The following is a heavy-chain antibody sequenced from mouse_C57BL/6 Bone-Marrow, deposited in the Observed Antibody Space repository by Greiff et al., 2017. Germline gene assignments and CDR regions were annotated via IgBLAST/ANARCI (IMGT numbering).Heavy chain of an antibody. Sequence: QVQLKQSGAELARPGASVKLSCKASGYTFTSYGISWVKQRTGQGLEWIGEIYPRSGNTYSNEKFKGKATLTADKSSSTAYMELRSLTSEDSAVYFCARWNYYGSSYGYWGQGTTLTVSS. V-gene: IGHV1-81*01. J-gene: IGHJ2*01. CDR2: IYPRSGNT. D-gene: IGHD1-1*01. CDR1: GYTFTSYG. CDR3: ARWNYYGSSYGY.